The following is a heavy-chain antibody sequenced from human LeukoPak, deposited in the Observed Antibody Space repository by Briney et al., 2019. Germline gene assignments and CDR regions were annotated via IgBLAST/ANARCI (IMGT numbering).Heavy chain of an antibody. CDR3: ARNSRVASTSGLNY. CDR2: ITPIFGTA. J-gene: IGHJ4*02. Sequence: GASVNVSCKASGGTFSSHPFTWVRQAPGQGLEWMGEITPIFGTANYAQIFQGRVTISADESTSTVYMELSSLRSDDTALYYCARNSRVASTSGLNYWGQGTLVTVSS. CDR1: GGTFSSHP. V-gene: IGHV1-69*13. D-gene: IGHD4-23*01.